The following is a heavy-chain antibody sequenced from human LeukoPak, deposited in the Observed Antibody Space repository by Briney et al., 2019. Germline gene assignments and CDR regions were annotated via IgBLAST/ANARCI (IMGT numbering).Heavy chain of an antibody. J-gene: IGHJ3*02. CDR3: ARPYCSSTSCPLDDAFDI. CDR1: GYSFTSYW. Sequence: GESLKISCKGSGYSFTSYWIGWVRQMLGKGLEWMGIIYPGDSDTRYSPSFQGQVTISADKSISTAYLQWSSLKASDTAMYYCARPYCSSTSCPLDDAFDIWGQGTMVTVSS. D-gene: IGHD2-2*01. V-gene: IGHV5-51*01. CDR2: IYPGDSDT.